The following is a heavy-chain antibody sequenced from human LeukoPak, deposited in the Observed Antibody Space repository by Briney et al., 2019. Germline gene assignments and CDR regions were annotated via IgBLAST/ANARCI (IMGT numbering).Heavy chain of an antibody. Sequence: PSETLSLTCTVSGGSISSGDYSWSWIPQPPGKGLEWIGYIYYSGSTYYNPSLKSRVTISVDTSKNQFSLKLSSVTAADTAVYYCARHGGLQYSSSWYNWFDPWGQGTLVTVSS. D-gene: IGHD6-13*01. V-gene: IGHV4-30-4*01. CDR1: GGSISSGDYS. CDR2: IYYSGST. J-gene: IGHJ5*02. CDR3: ARHGGLQYSSSWYNWFDP.